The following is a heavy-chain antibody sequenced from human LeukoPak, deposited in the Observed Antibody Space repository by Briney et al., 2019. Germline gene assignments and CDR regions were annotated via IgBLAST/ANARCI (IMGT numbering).Heavy chain of an antibody. D-gene: IGHD6-19*01. J-gene: IGHJ4*02. CDR2: ISGDGGST. V-gene: IGHV3-43*02. Sequence: GGSLTLYCAASGFTLDDYAMQWVRQAPGNGLKWDSLISGDGGSTYYADSVKGRFTISRDNSKNSLYLQMNSLRTEDTALYYCAKDRGSGWYYFDYWGQGTLVTVSS. CDR1: GFTLDDYA. CDR3: AKDRGSGWYYFDY.